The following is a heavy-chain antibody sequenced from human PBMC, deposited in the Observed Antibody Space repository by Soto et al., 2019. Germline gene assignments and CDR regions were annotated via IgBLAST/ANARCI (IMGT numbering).Heavy chain of an antibody. CDR1: GFNLNNYA. J-gene: IGHJ6*02. V-gene: IGHV3-30*04. D-gene: IGHD3-10*01. CDR2: ISFDGSYK. CDR3: ARDSGRELVWFEANYGMDV. Sequence: QVQLVESGGGVVQPGRSLRLSCAASGFNLNNYAMHWVRQAPGKGLEWVAVISFDGSYKYYADSVKGRFTISRDNSKNTLYLQMNSLTAEDTAVYYWARDSGRELVWFEANYGMDVWGQGTTVTVSS.